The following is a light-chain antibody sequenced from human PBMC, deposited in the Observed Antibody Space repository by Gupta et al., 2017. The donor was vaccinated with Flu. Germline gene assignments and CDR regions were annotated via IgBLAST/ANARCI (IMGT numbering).Light chain of an antibody. Sequence: TCSGDAVPNQYTYWYQQKRGQAPVLLIYKATERPSGIPERFSASSSGTTVTLTINGVQAEDEGDYYCQSADSTAWVFGGGTKLTVL. J-gene: IGLJ3*02. CDR2: KAT. V-gene: IGLV3-25*03. CDR3: QSADSTAWV. CDR1: AVPNQY.